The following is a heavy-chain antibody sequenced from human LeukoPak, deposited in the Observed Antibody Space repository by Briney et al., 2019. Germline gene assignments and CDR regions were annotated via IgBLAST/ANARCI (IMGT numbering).Heavy chain of an antibody. D-gene: IGHD6-19*01. J-gene: IGHJ4*02. CDR1: GGSISSYY. V-gene: IGHV4-59*05. CDR3: ARHSSGRYYYFDY. CDR2: IYYSGST. Sequence: SETLSLTCTVSGGSISSYYWSWIRQPPGKGLEWIGSIYYSGSTYYNPSLKSRVTISVDTSKNQFSLKLSSVTAADTAVYYCARHSSGRYYYFDYWGQGTLVTVSS.